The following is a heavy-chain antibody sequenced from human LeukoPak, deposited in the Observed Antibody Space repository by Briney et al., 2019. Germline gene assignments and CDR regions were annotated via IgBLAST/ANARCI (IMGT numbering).Heavy chain of an antibody. CDR3: ARVLRKVLLRGPSGDY. J-gene: IGHJ4*02. D-gene: IGHD3-10*01. CDR2: MNPNRGNT. CDR1: GYTFTSYD. Sequence: RASVKVSCKASGYTFTSYDINWVRQATGQGLEWMGWMNPNRGNTGYAQKFQGRVTMTRNTSISTAYMELSSLRSEVTAVYYCARVLRKVLLRGPSGDYWGQGTLVTVSS. V-gene: IGHV1-8*01.